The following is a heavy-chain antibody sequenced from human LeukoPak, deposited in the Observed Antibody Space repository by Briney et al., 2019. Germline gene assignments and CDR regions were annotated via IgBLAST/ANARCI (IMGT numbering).Heavy chain of an antibody. V-gene: IGHV3-15*07. CDR2: IKSKTDGGTT. CDR3: TTGLTLRLLEWSLLFDY. Sequence: GGSLRLSCAASGFTFSNAWMNWVRQAPGKGLEWVGRIKSKTDGGTTDYAAPVKGRFTISRDDSKNTLYLQMNSLKTEDTAVYYCTTGLTLRLLEWSLLFDYWGQGTLVTVSS. D-gene: IGHD3-3*01. J-gene: IGHJ4*02. CDR1: GFTFSNAW.